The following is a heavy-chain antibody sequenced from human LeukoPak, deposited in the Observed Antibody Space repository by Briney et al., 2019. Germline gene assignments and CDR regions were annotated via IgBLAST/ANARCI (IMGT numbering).Heavy chain of an antibody. CDR3: ARGGGYSYGIDY. J-gene: IGHJ4*02. CDR2: IYYSGST. V-gene: IGHV4-59*08. Sequence: PSETLSLTCTVSGGSISSYYWSWIRQPPGKGLEWIGYIYYSGSTNYNPSLESRVTISVDTSKNQFSLKLSSVTAADTAVYYCARGGGYSYGIDYWGQGTLVTVSS. CDR1: GGSISSYY. D-gene: IGHD5-18*01.